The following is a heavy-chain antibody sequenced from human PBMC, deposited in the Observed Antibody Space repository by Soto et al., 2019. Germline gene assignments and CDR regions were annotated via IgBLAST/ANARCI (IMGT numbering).Heavy chain of an antibody. Sequence: GGSLRLSCAASGFTFSSYGMHWVRQAPGKGLEWVAVISYDGSNKYYADSVKGRFTISRDNSKNTLYLQMNSLRAEDTAVYYCANDNGWPYREVTYYYYMDVWGKGTTVTVSS. CDR1: GFTFSSYG. D-gene: IGHD6-19*01. CDR2: ISYDGSNK. CDR3: ANDNGWPYREVTYYYYMDV. V-gene: IGHV3-30*18. J-gene: IGHJ6*03.